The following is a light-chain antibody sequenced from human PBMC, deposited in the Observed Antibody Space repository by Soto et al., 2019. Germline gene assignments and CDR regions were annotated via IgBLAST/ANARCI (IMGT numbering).Light chain of an antibody. Sequence: QSVLTQPPSASGTPGQRVTISCSGSSSNIGTNTANWYQQLPGTAPKLLIYSNNQRPSGVPDRFSGSKSGTSASLAISGVQSEDEADYYCAAWDDSLNGVFGGGTKLTVL. CDR2: SNN. V-gene: IGLV1-44*01. CDR3: AAWDDSLNGV. CDR1: SSNIGTNT. J-gene: IGLJ2*01.